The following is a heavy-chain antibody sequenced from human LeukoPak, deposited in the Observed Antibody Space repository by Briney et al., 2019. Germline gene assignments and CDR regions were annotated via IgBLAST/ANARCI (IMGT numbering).Heavy chain of an antibody. CDR2: IYSGGTT. J-gene: IGHJ4*02. Sequence: PGESLRLSCAASEFTVSSNYMNWVRQAPGKGLEWVSVIYSGGTTYYADSVKGRSTISRDNSKNTLYLQMNSLGTEDTAVYYCARELHLGQGTLVTVSS. D-gene: IGHD4-23*01. CDR1: EFTVSSNY. V-gene: IGHV3-66*02. CDR3: ARELH.